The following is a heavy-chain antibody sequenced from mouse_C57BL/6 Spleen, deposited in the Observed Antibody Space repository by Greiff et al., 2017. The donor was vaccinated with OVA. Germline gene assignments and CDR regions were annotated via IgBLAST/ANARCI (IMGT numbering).Heavy chain of an antibody. J-gene: IGHJ2*01. Sequence: VQLQQPGAELVMPGASVKLSCKASGYTFTSYWMHWVKQRPGQGLEWIGEIDPSDSYTNYNQKFKGKSTLTVDKSSSTAYMQLSSLTSADSAVYYCARMGTWRLPRDFDYWGPGTTLTVAS. V-gene: IGHV1-69*01. CDR2: IDPSDSYT. CDR1: GYTFTSYW. CDR3: ARMGTWRLPRDFDY. D-gene: IGHD2-2*01.